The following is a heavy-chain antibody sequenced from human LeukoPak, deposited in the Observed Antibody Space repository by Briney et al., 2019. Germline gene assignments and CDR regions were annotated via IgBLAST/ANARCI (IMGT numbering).Heavy chain of an antibody. CDR3: TSVRGVTVFHKFDY. CDR1: GFTFGDYA. J-gene: IGHJ4*02. Sequence: GGSLRLSCTASGFTFGDYAMSWFRQAPGKGLEWVGFIRSKAYGGTTEYAASVKCRFTISRDDSKTIAHLQMNSLTTEDNAVYSCTSVRGVTVFHKFDYSGQGTLVTVSS. D-gene: IGHD2-21*02. V-gene: IGHV3-49*03. CDR2: IRSKAYGGTT.